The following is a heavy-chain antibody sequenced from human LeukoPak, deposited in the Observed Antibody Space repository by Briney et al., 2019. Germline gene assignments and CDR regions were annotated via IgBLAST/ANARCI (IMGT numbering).Heavy chain of an antibody. Sequence: ASVKVSCEASGYTFSSYDINWVRQAPGQGLEWMGWINPNSGGTNYAQKFQGRITMTRDTSISTAYMELSRLRSDDTAVYYCARVGATYSGDPWGQGTLVTVSS. CDR1: GYTFSSYD. CDR2: INPNSGGT. CDR3: ARVGATYSGDP. D-gene: IGHD1-26*01. J-gene: IGHJ5*02. V-gene: IGHV1-2*02.